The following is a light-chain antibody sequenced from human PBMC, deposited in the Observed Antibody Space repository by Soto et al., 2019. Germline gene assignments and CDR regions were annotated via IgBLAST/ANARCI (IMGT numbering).Light chain of an antibody. J-gene: IGKJ4*01. CDR1: QGVGRS. CDR3: QQYYYWPLT. V-gene: IGKV3-15*01. Sequence: EVLMTQSPATLSTSPGEGATLSCRASQGVGRSVAGYQQTPGQSPRLLIYSASTRASGVPARFSGSGSGTEFTLTISSLQSEDFAVYSCQQYYYWPLTFGGGTKVEIK. CDR2: SAS.